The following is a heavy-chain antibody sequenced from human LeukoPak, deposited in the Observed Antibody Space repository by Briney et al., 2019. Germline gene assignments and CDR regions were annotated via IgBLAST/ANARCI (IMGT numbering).Heavy chain of an antibody. CDR3: ARDPGGGYKDDALDI. D-gene: IGHD3-16*01. J-gene: IGHJ3*02. V-gene: IGHV4-38-2*02. CDR2: IYHSGST. CDR1: GYSISSGYY. Sequence: PSETLSLTCTVSGYSISSGYYWGWVRQPPGKGLEWIGEIYHSGSTNYNPSLKSRVTISVDKSKDQFSLKMSSVTAADTAVYYCARDPGGGYKDDALDIWGQGTMVIVSS.